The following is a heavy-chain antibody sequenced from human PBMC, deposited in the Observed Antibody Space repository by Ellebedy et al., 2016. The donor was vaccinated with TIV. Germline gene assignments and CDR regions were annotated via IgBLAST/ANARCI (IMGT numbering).Heavy chain of an antibody. CDR3: ARDKSSGSTYGSRFDY. Sequence: GGSLRLSXAASGFTFSTYWMSWVRQAPGKGLEWVATIKQDGSEKYFVDSVKGRFTISRDNAKNSLCLQMNSLRAEDTAVYYCARDKSSGSTYGSRFDYWGQGTLVTVSS. V-gene: IGHV3-7*01. CDR2: IKQDGSEK. J-gene: IGHJ4*02. D-gene: IGHD5-18*01. CDR1: GFTFSTYW.